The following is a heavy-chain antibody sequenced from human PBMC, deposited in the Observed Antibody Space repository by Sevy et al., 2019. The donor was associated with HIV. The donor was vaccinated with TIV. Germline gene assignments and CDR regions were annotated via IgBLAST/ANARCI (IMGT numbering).Heavy chain of an antibody. CDR2: IYYSGST. CDR3: ARESIGAVGDFYY. Sequence: SETLSLTCTVSGGSIRNYFWSWIRQPPGKGLEWIGYIYYSGSTNYNPSLKTRLTISLDTSKNQFSLNLSSVTAADTAVYYCARESIGAVGDFYYWGQGTLVTVSS. J-gene: IGHJ4*02. D-gene: IGHD6-13*01. V-gene: IGHV4-59*01. CDR1: GGSIRNYF.